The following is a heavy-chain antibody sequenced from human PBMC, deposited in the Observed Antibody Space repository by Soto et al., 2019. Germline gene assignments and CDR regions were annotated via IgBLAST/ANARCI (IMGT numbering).Heavy chain of an antibody. V-gene: IGHV3-48*03. CDR1: GFTFGSFQ. Sequence: GGSLRLSCEASGFTFGSFQMNWVRQAPGRGLEWISHISGSGDTIYYADSVKGRFTISRDNAKDSLALHMNSLRAEDTGVYFCARVAAYGVWFAGAYFDLWGQGTQVTVSS. D-gene: IGHD6-25*01. CDR3: ARVAAYGVWFAGAYFDL. J-gene: IGHJ4*02. CDR2: ISGSGDTI.